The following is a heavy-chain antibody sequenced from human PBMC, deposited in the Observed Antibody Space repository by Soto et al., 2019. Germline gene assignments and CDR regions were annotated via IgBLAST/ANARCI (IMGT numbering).Heavy chain of an antibody. CDR2: ISGSGGST. CDR1: GFTFSSYA. Sequence: PGGSLRLSCAASGFTFSSYAMSWVRQAPGKGLEWVSAISGSGGSTYYADSVKGRFTISRDNSKNTLYLQMNSLRAEDTAVYYCASTREPAAGAITYYFDYWGQGTLVTVSS. J-gene: IGHJ4*02. D-gene: IGHD3-16*01. V-gene: IGHV3-23*01. CDR3: ASTREPAAGAITYYFDY.